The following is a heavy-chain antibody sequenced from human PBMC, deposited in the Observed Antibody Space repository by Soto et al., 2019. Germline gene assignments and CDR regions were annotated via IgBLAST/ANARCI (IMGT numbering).Heavy chain of an antibody. Sequence: QITLKESGPTLVKPTQTLTLTSTFSGFSLSTSGVGVGWIRQPPGNALEWLALIYWYDDKRYSPSLKSRLTITKDTTKNQVVLTMTNMDPVDTATYYCAHSRQVAGFDYWGQGTLVTFSS. J-gene: IGHJ4*02. D-gene: IGHD6-19*01. CDR2: IYWYDDK. V-gene: IGHV2-5*01. CDR3: AHSRQVAGFDY. CDR1: GFSLSTSGVG.